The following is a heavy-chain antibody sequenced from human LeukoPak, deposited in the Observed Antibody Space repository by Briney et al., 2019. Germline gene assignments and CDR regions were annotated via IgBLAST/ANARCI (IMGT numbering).Heavy chain of an antibody. CDR2: INHSGST. Sequence: SETLSLTCAVYGGSFSGYYWSWIRQPPGKGLEWIGEINHSGSTNYNPSLKSRVTISVDTSKNQFSLKLSSVTAADTAVYYCARAAGVSNWCQGTLVTVSS. D-gene: IGHD2/OR15-2a*01. CDR1: GGSFSGYY. CDR3: ARAAGVSN. J-gene: IGHJ4*02. V-gene: IGHV4-34*01.